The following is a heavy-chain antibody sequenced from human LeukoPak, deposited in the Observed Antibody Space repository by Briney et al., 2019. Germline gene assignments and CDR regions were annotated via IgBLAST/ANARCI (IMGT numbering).Heavy chain of an antibody. J-gene: IGHJ5*02. V-gene: IGHV3-21*01. CDR2: ISSSSSYI. CDR1: GFTFSSYS. CDR3: ASMNGGPDNWFDP. Sequence: GGSLRLSCAASGFTFSSYSMNWVRQAPGKGLEWVSSISSSSSYIYYADSVKGRFTISRDNAKNSLYLQMNSLRAEDTAVYYCASMNGGPDNWFDPWGQGTLVTVSS. D-gene: IGHD1-1*01.